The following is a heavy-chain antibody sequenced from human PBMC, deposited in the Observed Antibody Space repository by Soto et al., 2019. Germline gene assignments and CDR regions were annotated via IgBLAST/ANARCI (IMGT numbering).Heavy chain of an antibody. CDR3: AREADPISNYYYYYGMDV. V-gene: IGHV4-61*01. CDR1: GGSVSSGSYY. Sequence: PSETLSLTCTVSGGSVSSGSYYWSWIRQPPGKGLEWIGYIYYSGSTNYNPSLKSRVTISVDTSKNQFSRKLSSVTAADTAVYYCAREADPISNYYYYYGMDVLGQGTTVTVSS. J-gene: IGHJ6*02. CDR2: IYYSGST. D-gene: IGHD3-3*01.